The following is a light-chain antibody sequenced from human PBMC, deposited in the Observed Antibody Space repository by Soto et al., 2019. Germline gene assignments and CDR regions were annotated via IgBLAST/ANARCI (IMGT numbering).Light chain of an antibody. V-gene: IGKV1-13*02. CDR3: QQFNSYPLT. J-gene: IGKJ5*01. Sequence: AIQLTQSPSSLSASVGDRVTITCRASQGIASNLAWYQQKPGRAPKLLIYDAASLESGLPSRSRGIRFVTHLTLTINSLQPEDFATYYFQQFNSYPLTFGQGTPLEIK. CDR1: QGIASN. CDR2: DAA.